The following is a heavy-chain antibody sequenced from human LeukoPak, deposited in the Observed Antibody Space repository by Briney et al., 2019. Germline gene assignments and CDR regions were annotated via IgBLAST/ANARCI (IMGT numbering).Heavy chain of an antibody. D-gene: IGHD4-11*01. V-gene: IGHV3-30*04. CDR1: GFTFSSYA. Sequence: GRSLRLSCAASGFTFSSYAMHRVRQAPGKELEWVAVISYDGSNKYYADSVKGRFTISRDNSKNTLYLQMNSLRAEDTAVYYCAREPTVTYYYYMDVSGKGTTVTVSS. J-gene: IGHJ6*03. CDR2: ISYDGSNK. CDR3: AREPTVTYYYYMDV.